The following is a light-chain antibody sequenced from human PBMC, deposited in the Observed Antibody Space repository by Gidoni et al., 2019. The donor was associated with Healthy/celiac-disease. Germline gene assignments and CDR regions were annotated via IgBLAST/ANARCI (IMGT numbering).Light chain of an antibody. Sequence: DIQMTKPPSTLTASVGDRVTITCRASQSISSWLAWYQQKPGKAPKLLIYDASILESGVPSRFRGSGSGTDFTLTISSLLPYYFATYYCQQYNSYSPFTFGPGTKVEIK. V-gene: IGKV1-5*01. J-gene: IGKJ3*01. CDR3: QQYNSYSPFT. CDR2: DAS. CDR1: QSISSW.